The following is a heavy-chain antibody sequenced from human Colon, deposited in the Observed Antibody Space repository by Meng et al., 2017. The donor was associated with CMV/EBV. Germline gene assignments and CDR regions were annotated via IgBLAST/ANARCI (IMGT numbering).Heavy chain of an antibody. Sequence: GGSLRLSCAASGFTFSSYWMSWVRQAPGKGLEWVANIKQDGSEEYYVDSVKGRFTISRDNAKNSLYLQMNSLRAEDTAVYYCARVPIVSSGSYYFYYYYGMDVWGQGTTVTVSS. CDR2: IKQDGSEE. V-gene: IGHV3-7*01. D-gene: IGHD1-26*01. CDR1: GFTFSSYW. J-gene: IGHJ6*02. CDR3: ARVPIVSSGSYYFYYYYGMDV.